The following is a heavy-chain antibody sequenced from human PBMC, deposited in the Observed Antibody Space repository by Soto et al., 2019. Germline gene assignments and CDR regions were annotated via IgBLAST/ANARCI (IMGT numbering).Heavy chain of an antibody. D-gene: IGHD2-2*01. CDR2: ISYDGSNK. J-gene: IGHJ6*02. V-gene: IGHV3-30*18. CDR1: GFTFGYYA. Sequence: GGSLRLSCAASGFTFGYYAMHWVRQAPGKGLEWVAVISYDGSNKYYADSVKGRFTISRDNSKNTLYLQMNSLRAEDTAVYYCPKCYHTYYYYYAMDVWGQGATVTVSS. CDR3: PKCYHTYYYYYAMDV.